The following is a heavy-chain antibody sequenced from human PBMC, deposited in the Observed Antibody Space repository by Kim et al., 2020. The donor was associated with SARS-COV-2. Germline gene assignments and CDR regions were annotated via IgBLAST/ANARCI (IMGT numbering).Heavy chain of an antibody. CDR3: AKGGTTVTTSLDS. V-gene: IGHV3-23*01. J-gene: IGHJ4*02. D-gene: IGHD4-17*01. Sequence: ADSLKGRFTISRDSSKTTLYLQMNSLRAEDTAVYYCAKGGTTVTTSLDSWGQGTLVTVSS.